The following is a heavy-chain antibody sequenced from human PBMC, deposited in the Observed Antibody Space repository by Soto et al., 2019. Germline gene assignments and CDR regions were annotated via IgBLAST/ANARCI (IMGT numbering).Heavy chain of an antibody. V-gene: IGHV3-53*04. CDR1: GFTVGGNY. Sequence: EVQLVESGGGLVQPGGSLRLSCAASGFTVGGNYMSWVRQAPGKGLEWVSVIYRGGSTYYADSVRSRFTISRYNSKNTLYLQMNALSAENTAVYYCARDEWGLWFGYMDVWGKGTTVTVSS. J-gene: IGHJ6*03. CDR2: IYRGGST. D-gene: IGHD3-10*01. CDR3: ARDEWGLWFGYMDV.